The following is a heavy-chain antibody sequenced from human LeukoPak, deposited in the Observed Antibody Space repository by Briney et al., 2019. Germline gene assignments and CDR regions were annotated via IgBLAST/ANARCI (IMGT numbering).Heavy chain of an antibody. CDR2: ISGSGGGT. J-gene: IGHJ4*02. D-gene: IGHD6-19*01. CDR3: AKTTTGYSSGRYPGWPVDY. V-gene: IGHV3-23*01. CDR1: GFTFSSYT. Sequence: GGSLRLSCAASGFTFSSYTVSWVRQAPGKGLEWVSAISGSGGGTYYADSVKGRFTISRDNSKNTLYLQMNSLSTEDTAVYYCAKTTTGYSSGRYPGWPVDYWGQGTLVTVSS.